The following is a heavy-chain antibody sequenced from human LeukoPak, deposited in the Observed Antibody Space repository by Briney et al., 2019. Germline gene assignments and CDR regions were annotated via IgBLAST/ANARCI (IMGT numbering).Heavy chain of an antibody. Sequence: GGSLRLSCAASGFTFSSYAMSWVRQAPGKGLEWVSAISGSGGSTYYADSVKGRFTISRDNSKNTLYLQMNSLRAEDTAVYYCASQYSGYGFWGFDYWGQGTLVTVSS. CDR2: ISGSGGST. D-gene: IGHD5-12*01. CDR1: GFTFSSYA. CDR3: ASQYSGYGFWGFDY. J-gene: IGHJ4*02. V-gene: IGHV3-23*01.